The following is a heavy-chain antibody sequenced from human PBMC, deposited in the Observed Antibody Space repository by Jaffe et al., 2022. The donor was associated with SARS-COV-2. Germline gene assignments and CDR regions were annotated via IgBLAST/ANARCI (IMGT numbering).Heavy chain of an antibody. Sequence: QVQLQESGPGLVKPSGTLSLTCAVSGDSISSSHWWNWVRQSPGKGLEWIGEIHHSGSTNYNPSLKSRVTISVDRSTNLFSLKLSSVTAADTAFYYCARKGLHQVNGYFDYWGQGTLVTVSS. J-gene: IGHJ4*02. CDR1: GDSISSSHW. D-gene: IGHD2-2*01. CDR3: ARKGLHQVNGYFDY. CDR2: IHHSGST. V-gene: IGHV4-4*02.